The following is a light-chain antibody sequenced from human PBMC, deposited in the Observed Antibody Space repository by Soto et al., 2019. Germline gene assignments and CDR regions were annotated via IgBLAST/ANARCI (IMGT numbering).Light chain of an antibody. CDR1: QTMTRAY. Sequence: EIVLMQSPGTLSLSPGERATLSCRASQTMTRAYVAWYQQKPGQAPRLLIYAASYRATGVSDKFSGSGCGTDFSPTISRLEPEDSAVYYCPQYHSPPQTFGQGTKVEIK. CDR3: PQYHSPPQT. V-gene: IGKV3-20*01. J-gene: IGKJ2*01. CDR2: AAS.